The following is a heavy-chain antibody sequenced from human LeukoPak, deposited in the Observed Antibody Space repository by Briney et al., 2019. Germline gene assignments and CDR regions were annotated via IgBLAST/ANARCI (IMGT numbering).Heavy chain of an antibody. CDR2: IWYDGSNK. V-gene: IGHV3-33*01. CDR3: ARESSHVGEDYYYGMDV. D-gene: IGHD3-10*01. CDR1: GFTFSSYG. J-gene: IGHJ6*02. Sequence: PGGSLRLSCAASGFTFSSYGMHWVRQAPGKGLEWVAVIWYDGSNKYYADSVKGRFTISRDNSKNTPYLQMNSLRAEDTAVYYCARESSHVGEDYYYGMDVWGQGTTVTVSS.